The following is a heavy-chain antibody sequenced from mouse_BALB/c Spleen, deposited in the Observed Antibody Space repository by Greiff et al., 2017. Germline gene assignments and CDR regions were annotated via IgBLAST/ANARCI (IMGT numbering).Heavy chain of an antibody. J-gene: IGHJ3*01. CDR2: IWSGGST. V-gene: IGHV2-2*02. CDR3: ARNAGLLLPWFAY. Sequence: VQLKESGPGLVQPSQSLSITCTVSGFSLTSYGVHLVRQSPGKGLEWLGVIWSGGSTDYNAAFISRLSISKDNSKSQVFFKMNSLQANDTAIYYCARNAGLLLPWFAYWGQGTLVTVSA. CDR1: GFSLTSYG. D-gene: IGHD2-3*01.